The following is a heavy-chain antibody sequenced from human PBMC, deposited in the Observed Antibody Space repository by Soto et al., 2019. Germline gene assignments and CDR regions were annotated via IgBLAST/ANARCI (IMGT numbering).Heavy chain of an antibody. V-gene: IGHV4-30-4*01. Sequence: SETLSLTCTVSGGSISSGDYYWSWIRQPPGKGLEWIGYIYYSGSTYYNPSLKSRVTISVDTSKNQFSLKLSSVTAADTAVYYCARGQQLHYYYYGMDVWGQGTTVTVSS. J-gene: IGHJ6*02. CDR1: GGSISSGDYY. CDR2: IYYSGST. CDR3: ARGQQLHYYYYGMDV. D-gene: IGHD6-13*01.